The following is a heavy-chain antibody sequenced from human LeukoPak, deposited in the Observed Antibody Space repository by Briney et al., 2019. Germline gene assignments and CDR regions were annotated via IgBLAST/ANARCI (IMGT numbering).Heavy chain of an antibody. CDR2: INTNTGNP. CDR1: GYTFTSYA. Sequence: GASVKVSCKASGYTFTSYAMNWVRQAPGQGLEWMGWINTNTGNPTYAQGFIGRFVFSLDTSVSTAYLQISSLKAEDTAVYYCARDQGGYSYGFSYAEPQGFDYWGQGTLVTVSS. J-gene: IGHJ4*02. CDR3: ARDQGGYSYGFSYAEPQGFDY. D-gene: IGHD5-18*01. V-gene: IGHV7-4-1*02.